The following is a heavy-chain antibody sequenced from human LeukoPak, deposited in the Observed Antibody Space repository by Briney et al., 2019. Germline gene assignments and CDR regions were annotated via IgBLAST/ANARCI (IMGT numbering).Heavy chain of an antibody. CDR2: IIPILGIA. J-gene: IGHJ4*02. CDR1: GGTFSSYA. Sequence: SVKVSCKASGGTFSSYAISWVRQAPGQGLEWMGRIIPILGIANHAQKFQGRVTITADKSTSTAYMELSSLRSEDTAVYYCARGPDTIFGVVIGFDYWGQGTLVTVSS. D-gene: IGHD3-3*01. V-gene: IGHV1-69*04. CDR3: ARGPDTIFGVVIGFDY.